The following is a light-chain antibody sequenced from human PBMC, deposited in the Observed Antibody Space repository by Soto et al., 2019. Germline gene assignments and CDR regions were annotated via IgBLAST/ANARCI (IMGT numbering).Light chain of an antibody. V-gene: IGKV3-20*01. CDR1: QSVSSSY. Sequence: EIVLTQSPGTLSLSPGERATLSCRASQSVSSSYLAWYQQKPGQAPRLLIYGASSRATGIPDRFSGSGSGTDFTLTISRLEPEDFAVYYCQQYGRSRLGTFGVGTKVDIK. CDR3: QQYGRSRLGT. J-gene: IGKJ4*01. CDR2: GAS.